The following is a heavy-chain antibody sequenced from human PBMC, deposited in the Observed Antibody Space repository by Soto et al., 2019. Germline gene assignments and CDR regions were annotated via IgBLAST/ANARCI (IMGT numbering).Heavy chain of an antibody. Sequence: QVQLVESGGGVVQPGRSLRLSCAAXXFXFSSYAIHWVRQAPGKGLEWVAVISYDGSNKYYADSVKGRFTISRDNSKNTLYLQMNSLRAEDTAVYYCASEDSSSWDFDYWGQGTLVTVSS. D-gene: IGHD6-13*01. CDR1: XFXFSSYA. CDR3: ASEDSSSWDFDY. CDR2: ISYDGSNK. J-gene: IGHJ4*02. V-gene: IGHV3-30-3*01.